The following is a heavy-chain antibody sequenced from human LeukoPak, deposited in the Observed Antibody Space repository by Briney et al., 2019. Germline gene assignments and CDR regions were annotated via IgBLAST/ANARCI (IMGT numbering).Heavy chain of an antibody. J-gene: IGHJ4*02. V-gene: IGHV1-24*01. D-gene: IGHD5-18*01. CDR1: GYRFTELS. CDR2: FDLVHGDT. Sequence: ASVKVSCKVSGYRFTELSRHWVRQAPGKGLEWLGGFDLVHGDTIYAQKFQGRVTMTEDTSTDISYMELSSLGSEDTAVYFCTAGRAYSLLDFWGQGTLVIVSS. CDR3: TAGRAYSLLDF.